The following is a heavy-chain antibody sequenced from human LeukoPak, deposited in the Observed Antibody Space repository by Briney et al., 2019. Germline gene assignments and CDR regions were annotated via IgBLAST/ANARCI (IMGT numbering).Heavy chain of an antibody. Sequence: GGSLRLSCAASGFTFSDYYMSWIRQAPGKGLEWVSYISSSGSTIYYADSVKGRFTISRDNAKNSLYLQMNSLRAEDTAVYYCARAETAQMATTPFDYWGRGTLVTVSS. CDR1: GFTFSDYY. J-gene: IGHJ4*02. CDR2: ISSSGSTI. V-gene: IGHV3-11*01. D-gene: IGHD5-24*01. CDR3: ARAETAQMATTPFDY.